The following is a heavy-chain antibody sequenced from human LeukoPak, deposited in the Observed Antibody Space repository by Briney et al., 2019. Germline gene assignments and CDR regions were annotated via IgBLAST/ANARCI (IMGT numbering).Heavy chain of an antibody. J-gene: IGHJ3*02. D-gene: IGHD3-3*01. CDR1: GGSFSGYY. V-gene: IGHV4-34*01. CDR2: INHSGST. CDR3: ARDYDFWSGYYTAFDI. Sequence: SETLSLTCAVYGGSFSGYYWSWIRQPPGKGLEWIGEINHSGSTNYNPSLKSRVTISVDTSKTQFSLKLSSVTAADTAVYYCARDYDFWSGYYTAFDIWGQGTMVTVSS.